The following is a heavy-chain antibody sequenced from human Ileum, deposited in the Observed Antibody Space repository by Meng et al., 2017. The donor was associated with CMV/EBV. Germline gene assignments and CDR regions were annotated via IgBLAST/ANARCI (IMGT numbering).Heavy chain of an antibody. J-gene: IGHJ6*02. CDR2: INHSGST. V-gene: IGHV4-34*01. CDR3: ARGYSSSRLARYYYGMDV. CDR1: GGSFSGYY. D-gene: IGHD6-13*01. Sequence: SETLSLTCAVYGGSFSGYYWSWIRQPPGKGLEWIGEINHSGSTNYNPSLKSRVTISVDTPKNQFSLKLSSVTAADTAVYYCARGYSSSRLARYYYGMDVWGQGTTVTVSS.